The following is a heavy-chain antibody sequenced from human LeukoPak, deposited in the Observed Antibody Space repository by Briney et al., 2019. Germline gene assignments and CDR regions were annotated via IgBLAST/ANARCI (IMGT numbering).Heavy chain of an antibody. CDR1: GGSISSYY. CDR3: ARERIAVAGEFDI. Sequence: SETLSLTCTVSGGSISSYYWSWIRQPPGKGLEWIGYIYYSGSTNYNPSLKSRVTMSVDTSKNQFSLKLSSVTAADTAVYYCARERIAVAGEFDIWGQGTMVTVSS. CDR2: IYYSGST. D-gene: IGHD6-19*01. J-gene: IGHJ3*02. V-gene: IGHV4-59*12.